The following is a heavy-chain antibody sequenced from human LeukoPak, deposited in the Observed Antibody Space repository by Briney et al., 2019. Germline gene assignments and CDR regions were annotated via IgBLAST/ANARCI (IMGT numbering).Heavy chain of an antibody. CDR2: ILTSGTT. CDR1: NGSISSDH. J-gene: IGHJ4*02. Sequence: SETLSLTCTVSNGSISSDHWSWVRQPPGKGLEWIGYILTSGTTNYNPSLKSRLTISVDTSKNQFTLKLSSVTAADTAVYYCARLRVSGTYLYYFDYWGQETLATVSS. V-gene: IGHV4-4*09. D-gene: IGHD3-10*01. CDR3: ARLRVSGTYLYYFDY.